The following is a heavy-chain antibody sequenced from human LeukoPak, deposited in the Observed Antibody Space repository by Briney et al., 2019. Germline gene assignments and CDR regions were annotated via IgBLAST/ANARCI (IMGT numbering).Heavy chain of an antibody. Sequence: SETLSLTCAVYGGSFSGYYWGWIRQPPGKGLEWIGSMYYSGSTYYNPSLKSRVTISVDTSKNQFSLKLSSMTAADTAVYYCARDLSDIVATINYYYGMDVWGQGTTVTVSS. CDR3: ARDLSDIVATINYYYGMDV. D-gene: IGHD5-12*01. CDR2: MYYSGST. CDR1: GGSFSGYY. J-gene: IGHJ6*02. V-gene: IGHV4-34*01.